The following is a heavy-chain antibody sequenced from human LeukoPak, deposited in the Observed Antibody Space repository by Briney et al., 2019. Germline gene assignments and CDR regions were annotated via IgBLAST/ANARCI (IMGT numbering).Heavy chain of an antibody. CDR3: ARGPPNWGYDY. CDR2: MSPNSGDT. Sequence: ASVKVSCKASGYTFASYDFNWVRQATGQRPERMGWMSPNSGDTGYAQKFQDRVTMTRNTSISTAYMELSSLRSDDTAVYYCARGPPNWGYDYWGPGTLVTVSS. J-gene: IGHJ4*02. CDR1: GYTFASYD. V-gene: IGHV1-8*01. D-gene: IGHD7-27*01.